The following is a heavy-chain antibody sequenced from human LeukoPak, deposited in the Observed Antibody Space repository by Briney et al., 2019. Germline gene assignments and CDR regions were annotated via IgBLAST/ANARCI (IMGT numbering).Heavy chain of an antibody. Sequence: KPSETLSLTCTVSGGSISSYYWSWIRQPAGKGLEWIGRIYTSGSTNYNPSLKSRVTISVDTSKNQFSLKLSSVTAADTAVYYCARLYSTTPKDWFDPWGQGTLVTVSS. D-gene: IGHD2/OR15-2a*01. J-gene: IGHJ5*02. CDR1: GGSISSYY. V-gene: IGHV4-4*07. CDR3: ARLYSTTPKDWFDP. CDR2: IYTSGST.